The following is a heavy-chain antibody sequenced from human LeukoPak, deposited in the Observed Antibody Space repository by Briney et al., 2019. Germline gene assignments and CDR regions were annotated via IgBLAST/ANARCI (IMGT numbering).Heavy chain of an antibody. V-gene: IGHV4-39*01. Sequence: SETLSLTCTVSGGSISSSSYYWGWIRQPPGKGLEWIGSIYYSGSTYYNPSLKSRVTISVDTSKNQFSLKLSSVTAADMAVYYCALAYDFWSGSAYYFDYWGQGTLVTVSS. D-gene: IGHD3-3*01. CDR1: GGSISSSSYY. CDR2: IYYSGST. CDR3: ALAYDFWSGSAYYFDY. J-gene: IGHJ4*02.